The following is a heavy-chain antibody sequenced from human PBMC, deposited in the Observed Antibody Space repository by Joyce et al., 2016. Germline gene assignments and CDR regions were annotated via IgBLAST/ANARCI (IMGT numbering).Heavy chain of an antibody. J-gene: IGHJ3*01. CDR3: TAMNHKDSFYL. CDR1: GFRFSGDW. CDR2: IRSKADGGTP. V-gene: IGHV3-15*01. D-gene: IGHD1-14*01. Sequence: EVQLVESGGGLVKPGGSLRLSCGASGFRFSGDWRDWVRQAPGKGLEWVGRIRSKADGGTPDYAAPVKGRFSISRDDSKSTLYLQMNSLENEDTAVYFCTAMNHKDSFYLWGQGTMVTVSP.